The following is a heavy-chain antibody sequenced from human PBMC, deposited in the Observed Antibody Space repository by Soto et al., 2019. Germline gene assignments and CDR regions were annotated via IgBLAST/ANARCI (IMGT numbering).Heavy chain of an antibody. J-gene: IGHJ4*02. CDR2: MNDKGNI. CDR1: GGSFSRYH. CDR3: ASGGRRYSAYDYGY. V-gene: IGHV4-34*01. D-gene: IGHD5-12*01. Sequence: QVQLQQWGAGLLKPSETLSLTCAVYGGSFSRYHWSWIRQPPGKGLEWIGEMNDKGNIKYNPSLNGPVTTSLHTSKNQFSLKLTSVTAADTAVYYCASGGRRYSAYDYGYWGQGTPVTVSS.